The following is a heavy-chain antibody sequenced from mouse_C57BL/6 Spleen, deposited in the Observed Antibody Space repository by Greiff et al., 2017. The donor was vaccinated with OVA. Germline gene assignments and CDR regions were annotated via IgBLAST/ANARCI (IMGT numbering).Heavy chain of an antibody. Sequence: EVKVVESGGGLVKPGGSLKLSCAASGFTFSSYAMSWVRQTPEKRLEWVATISDGGSYTYYPDNVKGRFTISRDNAKNNLYLQMSHLKSEDTAMDYCARDVYGSSPYYFDYWGQGTTLTVSS. CDR2: ISDGGSYT. D-gene: IGHD1-1*01. CDR3: ARDVYGSSPYYFDY. J-gene: IGHJ2*01. CDR1: GFTFSSYA. V-gene: IGHV5-4*01.